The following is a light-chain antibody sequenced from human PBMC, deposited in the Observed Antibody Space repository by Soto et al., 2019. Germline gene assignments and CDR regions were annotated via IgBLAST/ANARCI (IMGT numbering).Light chain of an antibody. CDR3: QQYGRSLIT. V-gene: IGKV3-20*01. J-gene: IGKJ5*01. CDR1: QSVSG. Sequence: IVLTQSQDTLSLSXGEIAILSCRASQSVSGMAWYQQIRGQAPRLLIYGASTRATGIPDRFSGSGSGTDFTLTISRLEPEDFSVYYCQQYGRSLITVGQGGRLEIK. CDR2: GAS.